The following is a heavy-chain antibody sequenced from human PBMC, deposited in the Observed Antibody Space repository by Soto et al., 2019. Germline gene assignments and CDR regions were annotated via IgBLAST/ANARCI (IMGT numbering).Heavy chain of an antibody. V-gene: IGHV1-18*01. D-gene: IGHD2-15*01. J-gene: IGHJ4*02. CDR3: ATGAAGMEADVI. Sequence: ASVKVSCKASGYTFTSFGVNWVRQAPGQGLEWMGWINAYNGNTNYAQNFQGRVTMTADTSTSTAYMVVRSLRSDDTAVYYCATGAAGMEADVIWGQGTLVTVSS. CDR1: GYTFTSFG. CDR2: INAYNGNT.